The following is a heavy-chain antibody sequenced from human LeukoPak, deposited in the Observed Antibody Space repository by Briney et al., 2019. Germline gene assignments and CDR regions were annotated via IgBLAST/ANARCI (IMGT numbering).Heavy chain of an antibody. Sequence: GGSLRLSRAASGFTFSSYAMPWVRQAPGKGLEWVAVISYDGSNKYYADSVKGRFTISRDNSKNTLYLQMNSLRAEDTAVYYCARDSSDTYRFDYWGQGTLVTVSS. J-gene: IGHJ4*02. V-gene: IGHV3-30-3*01. D-gene: IGHD1-26*01. CDR3: ARDSSDTYRFDY. CDR1: GFTFSSYA. CDR2: ISYDGSNK.